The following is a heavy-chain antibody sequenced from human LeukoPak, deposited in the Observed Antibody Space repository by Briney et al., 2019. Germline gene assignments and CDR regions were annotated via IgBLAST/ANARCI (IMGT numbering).Heavy chain of an antibody. J-gene: IGHJ4*02. D-gene: IGHD4-17*01. Sequence: GGSLRLSCAASGFTFSSFAMSWVRQAPGKGLEWVSSISNSGSSIYYADSVKGRFTISRDISKNTLYLQMNSLRVEDTAVYYCAKWSYSCYYGTSDYWGQGTLVTVSS. CDR2: ISNSGSSI. CDR3: AKWSYSCYYGTSDY. V-gene: IGHV3-23*01. CDR1: GFTFSSFA.